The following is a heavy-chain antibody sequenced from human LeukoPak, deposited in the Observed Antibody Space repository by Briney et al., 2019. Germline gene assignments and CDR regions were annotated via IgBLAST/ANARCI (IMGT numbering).Heavy chain of an antibody. CDR2: FDPEDGET. CDR1: GYTLTELS. CDR3: ATPVSTVRKPYYYYGMDV. J-gene: IGHJ6*02. Sequence: GASVKVSCKVSGYTLTELSMHWVRQAPGKGLEWMGGFDPEDGETIYAQKFQGRVTMTEDTSTDTAYMELSSLRSEDTAVYYCATPVSTVRKPYYYYGMDVWGQGTTVTVSS. V-gene: IGHV1-24*01. D-gene: IGHD4-17*01.